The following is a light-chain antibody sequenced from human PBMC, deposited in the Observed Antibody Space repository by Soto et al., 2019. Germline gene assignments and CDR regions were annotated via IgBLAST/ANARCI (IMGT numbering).Light chain of an antibody. Sequence: EIVLTQSPGTLSLSPGERATLSCRASQSVSSNLAWYQQKPGQAPRLLIYGASTRATGIPARFSGSGSGTEFTLTISSLQSEDFAVYYCQQYSNWPPTWTFGQGTKVDIK. J-gene: IGKJ1*01. CDR2: GAS. CDR1: QSVSSN. CDR3: QQYSNWPPTWT. V-gene: IGKV3-15*01.